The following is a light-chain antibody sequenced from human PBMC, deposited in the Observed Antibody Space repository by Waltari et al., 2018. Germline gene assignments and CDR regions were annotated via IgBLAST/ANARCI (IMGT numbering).Light chain of an antibody. CDR3: SSYGGSNTWV. Sequence: QASLTQPPSVSGPPGQTVTISCSGTSSVIGRYNFVSWYQQLPGRAPKVKIYDVSKRPSGVSDRFSGSKSGNTASLTISGLQAEDEADYYCSSYGGSNTWVFGGGTRLTVL. V-gene: IGLV2-11*01. CDR2: DVS. J-gene: IGLJ2*01. CDR1: SSVIGRYNF.